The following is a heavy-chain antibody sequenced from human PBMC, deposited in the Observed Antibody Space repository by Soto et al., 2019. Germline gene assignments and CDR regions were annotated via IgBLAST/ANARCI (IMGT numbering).Heavy chain of an antibody. V-gene: IGHV3-23*01. CDR3: ATDWGDERAFSDASQI. D-gene: IGHD3-3*02. CDR2: ISGDGDVT. J-gene: IGHJ3*02. CDR1: GFTFSKFA. Sequence: EVQLLESGGGLVQPGGSLRLSCADSGFTFSKFAVSWVRQAPGQGLEWVSEISGDGDVTFYVASVKGRFTISRDNSKNALHHQMNTLRVKDTSMYYCATDWGDERAFSDASQIWGQGTV.